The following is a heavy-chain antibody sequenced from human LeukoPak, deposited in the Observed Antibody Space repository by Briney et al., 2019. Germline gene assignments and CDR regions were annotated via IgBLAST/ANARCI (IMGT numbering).Heavy chain of an antibody. D-gene: IGHD5-18*01. CDR3: ARTTEGGYTYNYFYYYYMDV. Sequence: KPSETLSLTCTVSGGSISSYYWSWIRQPPGKGLEWIGYIYYSGSTNYNPSLKSRISISVDTSKNQFSLKLSSVTAADTAVYYCARTTEGGYTYNYFYYYYMDVWGKGTTVTISS. V-gene: IGHV4-59*01. J-gene: IGHJ6*03. CDR1: GGSISSYY. CDR2: IYYSGST.